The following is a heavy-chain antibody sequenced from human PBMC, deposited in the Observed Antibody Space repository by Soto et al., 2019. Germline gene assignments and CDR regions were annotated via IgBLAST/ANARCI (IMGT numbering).Heavy chain of an antibody. J-gene: IGHJ6*02. V-gene: IGHV3-53*01. CDR1: GFTVSSNF. Sequence: EVQLVESGGGLIQPGGSLRLSCAASGFTVSSNFMSWVRQAPGKGLEWVSIIYSGVSTDYADSVKGRFTISRDNSKNTLYLQRVSLRAEDTAVYYCARDQGCTGGSWRYYYYGLDVWGQGTTVTVSS. CDR2: IYSGVST. CDR3: ARDQGCTGGSWRYYYYGLDV. D-gene: IGHD2-15*01.